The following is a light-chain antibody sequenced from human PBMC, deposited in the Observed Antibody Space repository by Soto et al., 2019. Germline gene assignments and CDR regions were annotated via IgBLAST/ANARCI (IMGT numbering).Light chain of an antibody. J-gene: IGKJ4*01. CDR1: QSINTF. V-gene: IGKV1-39*01. Sequence: DVQMTQSPSSLSASIGDRVSMSCRASQSINTFLNWYQQKPGKAPHLLIYGASNLHSGVPSRFSGTGSGTDFTVTINGLQPDDFATYFCQQSYTTPAPTFGGGTRVDIK. CDR3: QQSYTTPAPT. CDR2: GAS.